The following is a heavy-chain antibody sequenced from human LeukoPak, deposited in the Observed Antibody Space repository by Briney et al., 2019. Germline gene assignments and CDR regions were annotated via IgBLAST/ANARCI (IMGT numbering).Heavy chain of an antibody. D-gene: IGHD4-17*01. CDR3: ARAPLTTATSDYFDL. V-gene: IGHV4-30-4*01. Sequence: PSQTLSLTCTVSGGLISRIEYYWGWVRQSPVKGLEWLGHIYHTGTTLYSPHLNNRLTVSVDSSKNQFSLTLNSVTAADTAVYYCARAPLTTATSDYFDLWGLGTLVTVSS. CDR2: IYHTGTT. J-gene: IGHJ4*02. CDR1: GGLISRIEYY.